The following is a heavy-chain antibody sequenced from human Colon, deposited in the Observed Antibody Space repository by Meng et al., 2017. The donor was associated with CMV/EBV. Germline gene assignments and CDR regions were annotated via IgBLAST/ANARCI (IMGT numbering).Heavy chain of an antibody. CDR2: SYYTGST. Sequence: QVTLQQWGAGLLKPSETLALTCAVYGESFSGYYWTWIRQPPGRGLEWIGESYYTGSTNYSPSLKSRVTISLDTSKNQFSLKLNSVTAADTAVYYCARATKSSCWEVLDYWGHGTLVTVSS. V-gene: IGHV4-34*01. J-gene: IGHJ4*01. CDR1: GESFSGYY. D-gene: IGHD2-2*01. CDR3: ARATKSSCWEVLDY.